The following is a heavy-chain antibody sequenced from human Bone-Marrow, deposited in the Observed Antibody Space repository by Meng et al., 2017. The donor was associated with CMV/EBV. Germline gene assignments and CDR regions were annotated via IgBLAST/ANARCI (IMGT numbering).Heavy chain of an antibody. D-gene: IGHD1-26*01. J-gene: IGHJ4*02. V-gene: IGHV3-33*06. CDR1: GFTFSSYG. Sequence: GGSLRLPGPGSGFTFSSYGMHWVRQAPGKGLEWVAVIWYDGSNKYYADSVKGRFTIYRDNSKNTLYLQMNSLRAEHTAVYYCAKDLLRGATKGYCDYWGQGNLVTVSS. CDR3: AKDLLRGATKGYCDY. CDR2: IWYDGSNK.